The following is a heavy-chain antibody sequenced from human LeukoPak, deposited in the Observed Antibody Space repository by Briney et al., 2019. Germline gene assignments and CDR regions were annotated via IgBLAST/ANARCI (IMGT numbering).Heavy chain of an antibody. Sequence: GASVKVSCKASGYTFTSYGISWVRQAPGQGLEWMGWISAYNGNTNYAQKLQGRVTMTTDTSTSTAYMELRSLRSDDTAVYYCARDRAITIELLGMDVWGQGTTVTVS. CDR1: GYTFTSYG. CDR3: ARDRAITIELLGMDV. CDR2: ISAYNGNT. J-gene: IGHJ6*02. V-gene: IGHV1-18*01. D-gene: IGHD3-9*01.